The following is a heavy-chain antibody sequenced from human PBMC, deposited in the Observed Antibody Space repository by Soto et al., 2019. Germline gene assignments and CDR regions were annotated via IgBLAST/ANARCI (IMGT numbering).Heavy chain of an antibody. Sequence: QVQVVQSGAEVKKPGSSLKVSCKASGGAFSRNAMSWVRLAPGQGLEWMGGIIPMFGRPNYAHKFRDRVTITADASTSTAYMDLNSLRSDDTAIYYCVRGTRDCSLTSCYTPQGSFHYGTDVWGQGTTVTVSS. V-gene: IGHV1-69*13. CDR3: VRGTRDCSLTSCYTPQGSFHYGTDV. J-gene: IGHJ6*02. CDR2: IIPMFGRP. CDR1: GGAFSRNA. D-gene: IGHD2-2*02.